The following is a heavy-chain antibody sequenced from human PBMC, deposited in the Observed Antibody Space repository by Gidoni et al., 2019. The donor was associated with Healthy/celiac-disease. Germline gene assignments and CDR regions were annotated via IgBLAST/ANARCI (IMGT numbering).Heavy chain of an antibody. J-gene: IGHJ4*02. CDR1: GFTFSDYY. D-gene: IGHD1-26*01. V-gene: IGHV3-11*01. CDR3: AREIKWARPSYDY. CDR2: ISSSGSTI. Sequence: QVQLVESGGGLVKPGGSLRLSCSAAGFTFSDYYMSWIRQAPGKGLEWVSYISSSGSTIYYADSVKGRFTISRDNAKNSLYLQMNRLRAEDTAVYYCAREIKWARPSYDYWGQGTLVTVSS.